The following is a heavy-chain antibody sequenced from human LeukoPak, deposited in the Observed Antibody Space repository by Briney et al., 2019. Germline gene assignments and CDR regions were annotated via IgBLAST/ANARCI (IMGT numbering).Heavy chain of an antibody. J-gene: IGHJ4*02. CDR3: ARSPVVPAAIPPDY. V-gene: IGHV3-21*01. CDR2: ISSSSSYI. CDR1: GFTFSSYS. Sequence: PGGSLRLSCAASGFTFSSYSMNWVRQAPGKGLEWVSSISSSSSYIYYADSVKGRFTISRDNAKNSLYLQMNSLRAEDTAVYYCARSPVVPAAIPPDYWGQGTLVTVSS. D-gene: IGHD2-2*02.